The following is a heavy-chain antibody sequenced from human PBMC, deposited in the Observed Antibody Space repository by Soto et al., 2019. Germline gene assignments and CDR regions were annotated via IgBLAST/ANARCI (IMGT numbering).Heavy chain of an antibody. Sequence: QVHLVQSGAEVKKPGTSVKVSCKASENTFSTYSLHWVRQAPGQGLEWMGVINPTTTTTTDAQKFPGSVTMTRDSSTSTVFLELSSLRSGDTAVYYCARDLYSTSWYVRAFDMWGQGTMVTVSS. J-gene: IGHJ3*02. CDR1: ENTFSTYS. V-gene: IGHV1-46*03. CDR2: INPTTTTT. D-gene: IGHD6-13*01. CDR3: ARDLYSTSWYVRAFDM.